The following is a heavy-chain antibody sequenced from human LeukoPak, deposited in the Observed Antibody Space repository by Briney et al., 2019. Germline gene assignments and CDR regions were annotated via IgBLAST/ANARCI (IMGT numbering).Heavy chain of an antibody. Sequence: GGSLRLSCAASGFTFSIYAMNWVRQAPGKGLEWVSTISGSGGSTYYADSVKGRFIISRDNSKNTLYLQMNSLRAEDTAVYYCATDDFSGSPRVADYWGQGTLVSVSS. J-gene: IGHJ4*02. CDR2: ISGSGGST. CDR3: ATDDFSGSPRVADY. D-gene: IGHD4-11*01. CDR1: GFTFSIYA. V-gene: IGHV3-23*01.